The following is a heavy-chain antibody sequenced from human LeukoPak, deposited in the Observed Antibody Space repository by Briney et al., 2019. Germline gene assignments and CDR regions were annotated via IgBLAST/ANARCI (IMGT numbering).Heavy chain of an antibody. CDR2: IYPGDSDT. CDR1: GYSYSSYW. J-gene: IGHJ3*02. CDR3: ARHGGAVDTFDI. V-gene: IGHV5-51*01. D-gene: IGHD3-16*01. Sequence: GESLKISCKGSGYSYSSYWIAWVRQMPGKGLEWMGIIYPGDSDTRYSPSFQGQVTISVDKSISTAFLQWRSLKASDTAVYYCARHGGAVDTFDIWGQGTVLNVSS.